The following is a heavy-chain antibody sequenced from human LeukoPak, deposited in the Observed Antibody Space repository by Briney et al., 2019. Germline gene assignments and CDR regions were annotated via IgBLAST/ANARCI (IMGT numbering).Heavy chain of an antibody. CDR2: IYYSGST. V-gene: IGHV4-59*01. CDR3: ASLIAAAGDWYFDL. Sequence: SETLSLTCTVSGGSISSYYWSWIRQPPGKGLEWIGYIYYSGSTNYNPSLKSRVTISVDTSKNQFSLKLSSVTAADTAVYYCASLIAAAGDWYFDLWGRGTLVTV. D-gene: IGHD6-13*01. J-gene: IGHJ2*01. CDR1: GGSISSYY.